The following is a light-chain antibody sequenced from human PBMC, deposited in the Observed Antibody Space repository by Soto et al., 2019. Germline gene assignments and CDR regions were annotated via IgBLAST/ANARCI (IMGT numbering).Light chain of an antibody. CDR1: QAIRNY. CDR3: QNYNSAPWT. CDR2: AAF. J-gene: IGKJ1*01. Sequence: DIQMTQSPSSLSASVGDEVTITCRATQAIRNYLAWYQQKPGKVPKVLIYAAFTLQSGVPSRFSGSGSGTDFTLTISGLQPEDVATYYCQNYNSAPWTFGQGTKVDIK. V-gene: IGKV1-27*01.